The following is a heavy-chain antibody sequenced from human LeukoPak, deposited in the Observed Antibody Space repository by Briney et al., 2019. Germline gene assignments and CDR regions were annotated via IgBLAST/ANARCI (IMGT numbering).Heavy chain of an antibody. Sequence: SETLSLTCTVSGYSISSGYYWGWIRQPPGKGLEWIGSIYHSGSTYYNPSLKSRVTISVDTSKNQFSLKLSSVTAADTAVYYCARVVQIGAVADVCWFDPWGQGTLVTVSS. CDR3: ARVVQIGAVADVCWFDP. J-gene: IGHJ5*02. CDR2: IYHSGST. CDR1: GYSISSGYY. V-gene: IGHV4-38-2*02. D-gene: IGHD6-19*01.